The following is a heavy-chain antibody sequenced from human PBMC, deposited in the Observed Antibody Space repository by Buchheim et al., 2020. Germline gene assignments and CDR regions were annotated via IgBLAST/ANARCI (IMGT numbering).Heavy chain of an antibody. V-gene: IGHV3-23*01. D-gene: IGHD3-10*01. J-gene: IGHJ6*02. CDR3: AKVFAGSGSYYIDYYYGMDV. CDR1: GFTFSSYA. Sequence: EVQLLESGGGLVQPGGSLRLSCAASGFTFSSYAMSWVRQAPGQGLEWVSAISGSGGSTYYADSVKGRFTISRDNSKNTLYLQMNSLRAEDTAVYYCAKVFAGSGSYYIDYYYGMDVWGQGTT. CDR2: ISGSGGST.